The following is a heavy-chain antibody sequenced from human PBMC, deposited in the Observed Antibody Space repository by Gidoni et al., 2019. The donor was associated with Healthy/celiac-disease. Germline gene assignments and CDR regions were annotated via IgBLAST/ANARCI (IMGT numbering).Heavy chain of an antibody. Sequence: QVQLQQWGAGLLQPSGTLSLTCAVYGRSFSGYYWSWIRQPPGKGLEWIGEINHSGITNYTPSLKSRVTRSVDTSKNQFSLRLSSVTAADTAVYYCARYKGSVSYSPTLDYWGQGTLVTVSS. J-gene: IGHJ4*02. CDR2: INHSGIT. D-gene: IGHD3-10*01. CDR1: GRSFSGYY. CDR3: ARYKGSVSYSPTLDY. V-gene: IGHV4-34*01.